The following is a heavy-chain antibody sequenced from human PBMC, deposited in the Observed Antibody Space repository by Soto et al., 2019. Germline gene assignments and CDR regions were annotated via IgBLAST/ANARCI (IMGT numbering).Heavy chain of an antibody. D-gene: IGHD3-3*01. J-gene: IGHJ5*02. V-gene: IGHV4-31*02. Sequence: SETLSLTCTVSGGSISSGGYYWSWIRQHPGKGLEWIGYIYYSGSTYYNPSLKNRVTKSVDTSKKQFSLKLSSVTAADTAVYYCVGWSFWSGYSIDPWGQGTLVTVSS. CDR2: IYYSGST. CDR3: VGWSFWSGYSIDP. CDR1: GGSISSGGYY.